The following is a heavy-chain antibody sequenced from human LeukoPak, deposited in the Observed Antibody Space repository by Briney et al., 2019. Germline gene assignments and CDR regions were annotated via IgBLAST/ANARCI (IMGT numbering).Heavy chain of an antibody. J-gene: IGHJ3*02. CDR3: ARVDVVVTATREAFDI. CDR2: ISTYNGNT. Sequence: ASVKVSCKASGYTFTSYGISWVRQAPGQGLEWMGWISTYNGNTNNAQKVQGRVTMTTDKSTSTAYMELRSLRSDDTAVYYCARVDVVVTATREAFDIGGQGTMVTVSS. D-gene: IGHD2-21*02. CDR1: GYTFTSYG. V-gene: IGHV1-18*01.